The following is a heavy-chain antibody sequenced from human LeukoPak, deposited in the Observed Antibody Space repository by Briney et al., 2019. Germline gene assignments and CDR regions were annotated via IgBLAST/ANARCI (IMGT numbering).Heavy chain of an antibody. J-gene: IGHJ5*02. CDR1: GGTFSSYA. CDR2: IIPIFGTA. D-gene: IGHD2-21*01. V-gene: IGHV1-69*06. CDR3: ARDGVEFYNWFDP. Sequence: GSSVKVSCKASGGTFSSYAISWVRQAPGQGLEWMGGIIPIFGTANYAQKFQGRVTITADKSTSTAYMELSSLRSEDTAVYYCARDGVEFYNWFDPWGQGTLVTVSS.